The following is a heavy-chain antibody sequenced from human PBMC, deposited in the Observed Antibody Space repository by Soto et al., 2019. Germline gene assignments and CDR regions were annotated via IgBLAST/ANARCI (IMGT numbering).Heavy chain of an antibody. CDR1: GDSVTSNVW. D-gene: IGHD6-19*01. V-gene: IGHV4-4*02. J-gene: IGHJ4*02. CDR2: AYHNGLT. CDR3: ARAAAVPGESDRFDY. Sequence: QVQLQESGPGLVKPSGTLSLTCAVSGDSVTSNVWWRWVRQPPGKGLEWIGEAYHNGLTDYNPSLKSRVTMSVDTSKNEFSLKLTSLTAADTAIYYCARAAAVPGESDRFDYWGQGTLVTVSS.